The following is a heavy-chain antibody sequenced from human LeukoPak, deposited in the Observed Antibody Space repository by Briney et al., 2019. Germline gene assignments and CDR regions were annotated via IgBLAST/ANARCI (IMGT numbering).Heavy chain of an antibody. J-gene: IGHJ4*02. CDR2: IYYSGST. CDR3: ARRRTATVDFDY. D-gene: IGHD4-23*01. CDR1: GGSISSYY. V-gene: IGHV4-59*08. Sequence: SETLSLTCTVSGGSISSYYWSWIRQPPGKGLEWIGYIYYSGSTNYNPSLKSRVTISVDTSKNQFSLKLSSVTAADTAVYYCARRRTATVDFDYWGQGTLVTVSS.